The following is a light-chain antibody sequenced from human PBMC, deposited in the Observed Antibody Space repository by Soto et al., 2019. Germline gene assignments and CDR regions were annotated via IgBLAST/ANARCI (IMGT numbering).Light chain of an antibody. CDR3: LQNNSYPVT. CDR2: SAS. J-gene: IGKJ1*01. CDR1: RGINTY. Sequence: DTRRTPSPTSLSASMGDRVPITSRASRGINTYVNWYQQKPGKAPKRLIYSASSLQSGVPSRFSGSGSGTEFTLTISSLQPEDFVTYYCLQNNSYPVTFGQGTKVDI. V-gene: IGKV1-17*01.